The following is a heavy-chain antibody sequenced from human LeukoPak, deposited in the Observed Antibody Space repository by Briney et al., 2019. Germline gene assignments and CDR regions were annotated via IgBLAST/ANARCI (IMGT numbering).Heavy chain of an antibody. D-gene: IGHD1-26*01. CDR1: GGSFSGYY. CDR3: ARAPYSPDSYYYYMDV. J-gene: IGHJ6*03. V-gene: IGHV4-34*01. Sequence: SETLSLTCAVSGGSFSGYYWSWVRQPPGKGVEWIGEINHSGSTNYNPSLKSRVTISVDSSKNQFSLTLSSVTAADTAVYYCARAPYSPDSYYYYMDVWGKGTTVTVSS. CDR2: INHSGST.